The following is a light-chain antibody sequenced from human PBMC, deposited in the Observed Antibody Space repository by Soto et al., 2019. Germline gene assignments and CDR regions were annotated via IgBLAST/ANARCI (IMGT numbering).Light chain of an antibody. J-gene: IGKJ4*01. CDR3: QHRSAWPIH. CDR1: QSVRSY. CDR2: DAS. Sequence: EIVLTQSPATLSFSPGERATLSCRASQSVRSYLVWYPHKPGQAPRLLIYDASTSATGIPARFSGSVSGTDFTFTISSLEPEDFAVYYCQHRSAWPIHIGGGTKVEIK. V-gene: IGKV3-11*01.